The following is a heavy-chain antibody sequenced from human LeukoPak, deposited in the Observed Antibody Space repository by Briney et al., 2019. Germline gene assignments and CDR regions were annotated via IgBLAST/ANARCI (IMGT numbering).Heavy chain of an antibody. CDR3: AKAEGSGNQPFDY. J-gene: IGHJ4*02. Sequence: PGGSLRPSCAASGFTFSSYAMSWVRQAPGKGLEWVSHISAGGGTTYYADSVQGRFTISRDNSKNTLYLQMYSLRAEDTAVYYCAKAEGSGNQPFDYWGQGTLVTVSS. D-gene: IGHD3-10*01. V-gene: IGHV3-23*01. CDR1: GFTFSSYA. CDR2: ISAGGGTT.